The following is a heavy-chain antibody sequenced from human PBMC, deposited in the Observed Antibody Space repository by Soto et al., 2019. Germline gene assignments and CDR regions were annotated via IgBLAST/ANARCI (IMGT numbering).Heavy chain of an antibody. CDR2: VFYSGAT. V-gene: IGHV4-30-4*01. CDR3: ARAGFSYGHLLF. D-gene: IGHD3-10*01. CDR1: GGPIKTGDYY. Sequence: SETLSLTCNVSGGPIKTGDYYWNWIRQPPGKGLEWIGYVFYSGATNYSPSLKSRAAISMDTSKNQFSLSLTSVTAADTAVYYCARAGFSYGHLLFWGQGIRVTVYS. J-gene: IGHJ4*02.